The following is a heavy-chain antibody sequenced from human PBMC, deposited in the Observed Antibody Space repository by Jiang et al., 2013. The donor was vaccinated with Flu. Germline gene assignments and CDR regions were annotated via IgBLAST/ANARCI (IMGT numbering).Heavy chain of an antibody. D-gene: IGHD3/OR15-3a*01. CDR2: IYYTGLR. CDR3: VSLLEGLPADS. J-gene: IGHJ4*02. Sequence: VLLKPSETLSLTCTVSGDSIRNPKYHWGWIRQPPGKGLEWVASIYYTGLRYYKPSLRNRATISIDTSRSQFSLYLHSLTAADTAVYYCVSLLEGLPADSWGQGNPGHRLL. CDR1: GDSIRNPKYH. V-gene: IGHV4-39*07.